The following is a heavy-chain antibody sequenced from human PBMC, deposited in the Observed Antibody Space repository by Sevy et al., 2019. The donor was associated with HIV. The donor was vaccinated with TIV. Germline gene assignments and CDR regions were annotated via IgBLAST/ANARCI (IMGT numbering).Heavy chain of an antibody. CDR2: ISYDGSNK. V-gene: IGHV3-33*05. Sequence: GGSLRLSCAVSRFTFSNYGMHWVRQAPGKGLEWVALISYDGSNKHYADSLKGRFTISRDNVKNTLFLDMNSLRAEDTAIYYCAKDAGTYYLTYYFDFWGQRTLATVSS. CDR3: AKDAGTYYLTYYFDF. D-gene: IGHD1-26*01. J-gene: IGHJ4*02. CDR1: RFTFSNYG.